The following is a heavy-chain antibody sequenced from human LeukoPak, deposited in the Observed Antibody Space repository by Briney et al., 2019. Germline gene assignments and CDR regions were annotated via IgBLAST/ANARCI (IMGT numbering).Heavy chain of an antibody. CDR1: GGSFSGYY. Sequence: SETLSLTCAVYGGSFSGYYWSWIRQPPGKGLEWIGYIYYSGSTNYNPSLKSRVTISVDTSKNQFSLKLSSVTAADTAVYYCARGVYYYDSSGYHSQTPDAFDIWGQGTMVTVSS. CDR3: ARGVYYYDSSGYHSQTPDAFDI. J-gene: IGHJ3*02. D-gene: IGHD3-22*01. CDR2: IYYSGST. V-gene: IGHV4-59*01.